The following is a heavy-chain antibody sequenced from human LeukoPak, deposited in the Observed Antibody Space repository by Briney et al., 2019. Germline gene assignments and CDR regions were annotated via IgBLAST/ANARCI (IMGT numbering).Heavy chain of an antibody. V-gene: IGHV4-30-4*01. D-gene: IGHD4-11*01. Sequence: SETLSLTCTVSGGSISSGDYYWSWIRRPPGKGLEWIGYIYYSGSTYYNPSLKSRVTISVDTSKNQFSLKLSSVTAADTAVYYCARTQITVRSYYFDYWGQGTLVTVSS. CDR3: ARTQITVRSYYFDY. J-gene: IGHJ4*02. CDR2: IYYSGST. CDR1: GGSISSGDYY.